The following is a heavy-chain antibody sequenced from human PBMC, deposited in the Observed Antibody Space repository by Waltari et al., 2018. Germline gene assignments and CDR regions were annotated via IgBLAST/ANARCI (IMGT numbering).Heavy chain of an antibody. J-gene: IGHJ6*02. CDR1: GFTFSSYW. D-gene: IGHD6-13*01. Sequence: EVQLVESGGGLVQPGGSLRLSCAASGFTFSSYWMSWVRQAPGKGLEWVANIKQDGSEKYYGDSVKGRFTISRDNAKNSLYLQMNSLRAEDTAVYYCARFTYSSSWYAPQYYYYGMDVWGQGTTVTVSS. V-gene: IGHV3-7*01. CDR3: ARFTYSSSWYAPQYYYYGMDV. CDR2: IKQDGSEK.